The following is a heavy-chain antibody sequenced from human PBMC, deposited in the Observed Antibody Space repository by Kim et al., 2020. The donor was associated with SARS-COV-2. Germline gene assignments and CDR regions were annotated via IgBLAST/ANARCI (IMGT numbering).Heavy chain of an antibody. V-gene: IGHV3-15*01. CDR3: TTDRFV. J-gene: IGHJ6*02. CDR2: IKSKFDGGTT. CDR1: GFSISKDW. Sequence: GGSLRLSCAASGFSISKDWMSWVRQAPGKGLEWVGRIKSKFDGGTTDYTAPVKGRFTIARDDSLNMLYLQMNSLKTEDTADYYCTTDRFVWGQGTTVTVS.